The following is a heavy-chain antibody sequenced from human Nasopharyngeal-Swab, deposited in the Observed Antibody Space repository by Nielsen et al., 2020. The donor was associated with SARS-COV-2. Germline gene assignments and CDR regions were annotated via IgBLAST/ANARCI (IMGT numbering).Heavy chain of an antibody. CDR2: IIVNLGMT. J-gene: IGHJ4*02. D-gene: IGHD4-17*01. Sequence: SVKVSCKVSGGTFSKYAISWVRQAPGQGLEWMGGIIVNLGMTKYAQKFKDSVIINADESTGAAYMELSSLRSEDTAVYYCATWGIGYGENAHATFDSWGQGTQVTVSS. V-gene: IGHV1-69*10. CDR1: GGTFSKYA. CDR3: ATWGIGYGENAHATFDS.